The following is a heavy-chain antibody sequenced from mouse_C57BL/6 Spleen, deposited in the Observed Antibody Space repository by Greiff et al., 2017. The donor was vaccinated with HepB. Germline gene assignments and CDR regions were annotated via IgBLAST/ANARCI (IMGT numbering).Heavy chain of an antibody. Sequence: VQLQQPGAELVKPGASVKLSCKASGYTFTSYWMQWVKQRPGQGLVWIGETDPSDSYTNYNRKFKGKATLTVDTSSSTAYMQLRSLTSVDSAVYYCAIGRYFDYWGQGTTLAVSS. J-gene: IGHJ2*01. CDR2: TDPSDSYT. CDR1: GYTFTSYW. V-gene: IGHV1-50*01. CDR3: AIGRYFDY.